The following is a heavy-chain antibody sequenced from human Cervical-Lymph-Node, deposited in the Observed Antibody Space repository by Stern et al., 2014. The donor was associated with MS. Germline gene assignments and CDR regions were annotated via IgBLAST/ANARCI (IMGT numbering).Heavy chain of an antibody. J-gene: IGHJ4*02. D-gene: IGHD3-10*01. Sequence: QITLKESGPTLVKPTQTLTLTCTFSGFSLSTSGVGVDWIRQPPGKALEWLALIYLDDDKRYRPSLRSRLTITKDTSKNQVVLRMTNMDPVDTATYFCAHGGRITMLRGVGMYDPFDYWGQGTLVTVSS. V-gene: IGHV2-5*02. CDR2: IYLDDDK. CDR3: AHGGRITMLRGVGMYDPFDY. CDR1: GFSLSTSGVG.